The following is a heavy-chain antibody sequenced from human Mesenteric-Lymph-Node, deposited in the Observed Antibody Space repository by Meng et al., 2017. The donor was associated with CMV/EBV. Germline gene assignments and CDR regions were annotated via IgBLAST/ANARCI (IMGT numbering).Heavy chain of an antibody. D-gene: IGHD3-22*01. CDR1: GFTFSSYS. CDR2: ISRSSSDI. Sequence: GGSLRLSCAASGFTFSSYSMNWVRQAPGKGLEWVSSISRSSSDIYYADSLKGRLTISRDNARNSLYLQMTSLRAEDTAVYYCARDRPDYLDSSNYYDYWGQGTLVTVSS. V-gene: IGHV3-21*01. J-gene: IGHJ4*02. CDR3: ARDRPDYLDSSNYYDY.